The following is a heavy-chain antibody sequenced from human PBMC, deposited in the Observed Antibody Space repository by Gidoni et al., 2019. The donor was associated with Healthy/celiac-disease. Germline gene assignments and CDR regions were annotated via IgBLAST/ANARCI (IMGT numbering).Heavy chain of an antibody. D-gene: IGHD5-12*01. J-gene: IGHJ4*02. CDR1: GFHFSSDG. CDR3: ARSEDIVATTAYFDY. V-gene: IGHV3-33*08. CDR2: IWYDGSNK. Sequence: QVQLVESGGGVVQPGRSLRLSCAASGFHFSSDGMHWVGQAPGKGLGGVAVIWYDGSNKYYADSVKGRFTISRDNSKNTLYLQMNSLRAEDTAVYYCARSEDIVATTAYFDYWGQGTLVTVSS.